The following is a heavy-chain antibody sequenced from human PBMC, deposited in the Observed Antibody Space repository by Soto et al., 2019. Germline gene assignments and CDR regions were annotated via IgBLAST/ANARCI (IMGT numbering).Heavy chain of an antibody. J-gene: IGHJ5*02. CDR3: ARGHASIVVVPAARGGWFDP. Sequence: TLSLTCAVYGGSFSGYYWSWIRQPPGKGLEWIGEINHSGSTNYNPSLKSRVTISVDTSKNQFSLKLSSVTAADTAVYYCARGHASIVVVPAARGGWFDPWGQGTLVTVSS. D-gene: IGHD2-2*01. CDR2: INHSGST. CDR1: GGSFSGYY. V-gene: IGHV4-34*01.